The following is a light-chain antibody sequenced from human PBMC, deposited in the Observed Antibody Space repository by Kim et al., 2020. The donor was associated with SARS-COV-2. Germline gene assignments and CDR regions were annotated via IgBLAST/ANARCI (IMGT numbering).Light chain of an antibody. CDR3: QAWDASTRHWV. V-gene: IGLV3-1*01. J-gene: IGLJ3*02. CDR1: KLGDKY. CDR2: QNT. Sequence: SYELTQPPSVSVSLGQTASFTCSGDKLGDKYACWYQQKPGQSPVLVIYQNTKRPSGIPERFSGSNSGNTATLTVSGTQAMDEADYYCQAWDASTRHWVFGGGTKLTVL.